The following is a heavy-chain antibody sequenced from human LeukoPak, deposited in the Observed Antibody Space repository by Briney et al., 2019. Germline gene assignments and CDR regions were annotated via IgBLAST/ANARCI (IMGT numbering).Heavy chain of an antibody. CDR3: ATSRGYCSSASCTPFDY. D-gene: IGHD2-2*01. Sequence: ASVKVSCKASGYTFTGYYIHWVRQAPGQRLEWVGWINPNSGGTNYAQKFQGRVTMTRDTSISTAYMELSRLRSDDTAVFYCATSRGYCSSASCTPFDYWGQGTLVTVSS. CDR1: GYTFTGYY. V-gene: IGHV1-2*02. CDR2: INPNSGGT. J-gene: IGHJ4*02.